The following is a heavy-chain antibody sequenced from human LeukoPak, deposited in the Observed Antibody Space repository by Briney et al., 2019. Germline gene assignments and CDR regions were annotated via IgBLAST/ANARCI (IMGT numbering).Heavy chain of an antibody. V-gene: IGHV4-34*01. CDR1: GGSFSGYY. J-gene: IGHJ6*02. CDR2: INHSGST. Sequence: PSETLSLTCAVYGGSFSGYYWSWIRQPPGKGLEWIGEINHSGSTNYNPSLKSRVTISVDTSKNQFSLKLSSVTAADTAVYYCARGVVVVVPAAVLGMDVWGQGTTVTVSS. CDR3: ARGVVVVVPAAVLGMDV. D-gene: IGHD2-2*01.